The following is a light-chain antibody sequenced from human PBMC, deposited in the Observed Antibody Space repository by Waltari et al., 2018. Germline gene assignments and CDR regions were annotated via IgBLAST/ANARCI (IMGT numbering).Light chain of an antibody. Sequence: QSVLTQPPSASGTPGQRVPVSCSGSTPNIGTHSVNWYQQLPGTAPKLLIYNNNERPSGVPDRFSGSKSGTSASLAISGLQSEDEADYYCAAWDDSLNGWVFGGGTKVTVL. V-gene: IGLV1-44*01. CDR3: AAWDDSLNGWV. J-gene: IGLJ3*02. CDR1: TPNIGTHS. CDR2: NNN.